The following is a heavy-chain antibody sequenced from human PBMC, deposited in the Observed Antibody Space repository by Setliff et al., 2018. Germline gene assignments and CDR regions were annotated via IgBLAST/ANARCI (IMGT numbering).Heavy chain of an antibody. D-gene: IGHD3-3*01. V-gene: IGHV4-61*02. CDR1: GDSINSGTYY. Sequence: KPSETLSLTCSVSGDSINSGTYYWSWFRQSAGKGLEWIGRIYTGGSTNYNPSLKSRVTISLDTSKNHFSLTLTSVTAADTAVYYCARAFTYYNFWSGYGYGMDVWGQGTTVTVSS. CDR3: ARAFTYYNFWSGYGYGMDV. J-gene: IGHJ6*02. CDR2: IYTGGST.